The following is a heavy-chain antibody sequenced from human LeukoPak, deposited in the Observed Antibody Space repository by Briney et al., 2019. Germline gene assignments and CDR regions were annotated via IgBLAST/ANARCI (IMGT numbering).Heavy chain of an antibody. D-gene: IGHD4/OR15-4a*01. J-gene: IGHJ4*02. CDR2: IHYSGST. V-gene: IGHV4-59*13. Sequence: SETLSLTCTVSGVSISTDYWTWVRQCPGKGLEWIGYIHYSGSTSYNPSLKSRVTISVDTSKNQFSLKLTSVTSADTAVYYCARDAGAPAYWGQGALVTVSS. CDR1: GVSISTDY. CDR3: ARDAGAPAY.